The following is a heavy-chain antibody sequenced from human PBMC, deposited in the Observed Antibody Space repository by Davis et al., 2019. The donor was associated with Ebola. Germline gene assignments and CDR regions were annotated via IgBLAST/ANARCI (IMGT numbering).Heavy chain of an antibody. Sequence: GESLKISCAASGFTVSNNYMSWVRQAPGKGLEWVSAISGSGGSTYYADSVKGRFTISRDNAKNTLYLQMNSLRTEDTAVYYCTRGGAWGASNGMDVWGKGTTVTVSS. D-gene: IGHD3-16*01. CDR1: GFTVSNNY. CDR2: ISGSGGST. J-gene: IGHJ6*04. V-gene: IGHV3-23*01. CDR3: TRGGAWGASNGMDV.